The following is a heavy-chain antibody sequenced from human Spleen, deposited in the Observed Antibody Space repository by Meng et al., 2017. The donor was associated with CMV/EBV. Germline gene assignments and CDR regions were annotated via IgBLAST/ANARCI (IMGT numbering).Heavy chain of an antibody. Sequence: FRTYARNWVRQAPGKGLEWVSVIYRGETGTYYADAVKGRFTISRDDSKNTLYMQMNSLRAEDTAVYYCAKDRGTFCSSTSCYGGFDFWGQGTLVTVSS. D-gene: IGHD2-2*01. J-gene: IGHJ4*02. CDR1: FRTYA. CDR3: AKDRGTFCSSTSCYGGFDF. V-gene: IGHV3-23*03. CDR2: IYRGETGT.